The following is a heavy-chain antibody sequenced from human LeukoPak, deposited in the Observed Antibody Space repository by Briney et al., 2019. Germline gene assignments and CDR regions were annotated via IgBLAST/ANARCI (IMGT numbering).Heavy chain of an antibody. CDR2: IYYSGST. Sequence: SETLSLTCAVSNGSVRSTDYYWSWVRQPPGKGLEWIGYIYYSGSTNYNPSLKSRVTISVDTSKNQFSLKLSSVTAADTAVYYCARHLLRGSYRGGFDYWGQGTLVTVSS. D-gene: IGHD3-16*02. J-gene: IGHJ4*02. CDR1: NGSVRSTDYY. V-gene: IGHV4-61*08. CDR3: ARHLLRGSYRGGFDY.